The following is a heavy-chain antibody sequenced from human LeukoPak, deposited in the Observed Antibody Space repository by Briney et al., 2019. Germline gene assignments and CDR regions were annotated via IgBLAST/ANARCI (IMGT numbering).Heavy chain of an antibody. CDR3: AREIASSVEF. CDR2: IYYNGTT. J-gene: IGHJ4*02. V-gene: IGHV4-39*02. CDR1: GASTITTHYH. Sequence: SETLSHTCTVPGASTITTHYHWGWIRQPPGKGLEWIGSIYYNGTTDYNPSLKSRLTISVDTSRNHFCLRLGSVTAAHTAIYYCAREIASSVEFWGQGSLVTVSS. D-gene: IGHD6-6*01.